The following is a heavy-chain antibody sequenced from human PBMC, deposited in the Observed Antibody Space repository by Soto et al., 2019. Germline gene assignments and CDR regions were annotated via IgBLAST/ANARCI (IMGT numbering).Heavy chain of an antibody. D-gene: IGHD1-20*01. CDR3: AKDGNWLDVLLDS. CDR1: GFAFSYYA. V-gene: IGHV3-23*01. CDR2: INTSGRST. Sequence: GGSRRRSWTASGFAFSYYAMTWVRQAPGKGLEWVSIINTSGRSTYHADSVKGRFTISRDNSKNTLYLRMTSLRAEDTAVYYCAKDGNWLDVLLDSWGQGTVVTVSS. J-gene: IGHJ4*02.